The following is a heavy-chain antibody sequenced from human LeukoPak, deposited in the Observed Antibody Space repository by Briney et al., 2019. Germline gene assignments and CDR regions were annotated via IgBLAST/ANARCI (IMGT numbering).Heavy chain of an antibody. D-gene: IGHD5-18*01. Sequence: GGSLRLSCAASGFTFSSYGMHWVRQAPGKGLEWVAFIRYDGSNKYYADSVKGRFTISRDNSKNTLYLQMNSLRAEDTAVYYCAKCPCVDTAMGGYFDYWAREPWSPSPQ. V-gene: IGHV3-30*02. CDR2: IRYDGSNK. CDR1: GFTFSSYG. J-gene: IGHJ4*02. CDR3: AKCPCVDTAMGGYFDY.